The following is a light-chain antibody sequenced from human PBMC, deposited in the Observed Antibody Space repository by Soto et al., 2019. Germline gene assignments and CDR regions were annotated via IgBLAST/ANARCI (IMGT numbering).Light chain of an antibody. CDR2: EAY. CDR3: QQLYTVPFT. V-gene: IGKV1-9*01. CDR1: HDISTF. Sequence: DIQLTQSPSLMSASIGDRVTITCRASHDISTFLAWYQQKPGKAPKLLSYEAYTLQSGVPSRFSGSGSGPEFTLTISGLRPEYFAAYHCQQLYTVPFTFGQGTRL. J-gene: IGKJ5*01.